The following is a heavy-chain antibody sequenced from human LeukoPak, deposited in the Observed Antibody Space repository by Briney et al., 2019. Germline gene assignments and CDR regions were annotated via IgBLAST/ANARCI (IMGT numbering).Heavy chain of an antibody. CDR3: ARELRPPPYYYYYGMDV. D-gene: IGHD4-17*01. CDR1: GFTFSSYW. J-gene: IGHJ6*02. CDR2: INSDGSTT. Sequence: LAGGSLRLSCEASGFTFSSYWMHWVRQAPGKGLVWVSRINSDGSTTTYADSVKGRFTISRDNAKNTLYLQMNSLRAEDTAVYYCARELRPPPYYYYYGMDVWGQGTTVTVSS. V-gene: IGHV3-74*01.